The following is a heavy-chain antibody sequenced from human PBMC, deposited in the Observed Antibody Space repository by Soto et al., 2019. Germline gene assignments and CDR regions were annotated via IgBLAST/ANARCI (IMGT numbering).Heavy chain of an antibody. CDR2: ISAYNGNT. CDR1: GYTFTSYG. CDR3: ARAKQEGLSGYYGMDV. D-gene: IGHD3-10*01. V-gene: IGHV1-18*04. Sequence: QVRLVQSGAEVKKPGASVKVSCKASGYTFTSYGISWVRQAPGQGLEWMGWISAYNGNTNYAQKLQGRVTMTTDTSRRTANMELRSLRSDDTAVYYCARAKQEGLSGYYGMDVWGHGTTVTVSS. J-gene: IGHJ6*02.